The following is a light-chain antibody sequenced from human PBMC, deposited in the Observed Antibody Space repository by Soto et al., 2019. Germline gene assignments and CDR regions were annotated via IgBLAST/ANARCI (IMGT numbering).Light chain of an antibody. Sequence: QSVLTQPPSASGTPGQRVTISCSVSSFNVGGNTVNWYQQVTGTAPKFLINSNNQRPSGVPDCFSGSKSVNSASLASSGPQAEDEADHYWAKWDDSLNCVVFGGGTKVTVL. J-gene: IGLJ2*01. CDR2: SNN. CDR1: SFNVGGNT. CDR3: AKWDDSLNCVV. V-gene: IGLV1-44*01.